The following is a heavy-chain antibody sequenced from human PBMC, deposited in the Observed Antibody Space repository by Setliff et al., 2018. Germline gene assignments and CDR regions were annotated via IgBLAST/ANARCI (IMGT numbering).Heavy chain of an antibody. Sequence: GASVKVSCKASGYTFANFGVNWVRQAPGQGLEWMGRIIPKNGVTNYAKNFQGRVTITADKSTNTVNMELSSLRSEDTAVYYCARVGFRGVMSAYFDFWGQGTQVTVSS. CDR3: ARVGFRGVMSAYFDF. CDR2: IIPKNGVT. CDR1: GYTFANFG. V-gene: IGHV1-18*01. J-gene: IGHJ4*02. D-gene: IGHD3-10*01.